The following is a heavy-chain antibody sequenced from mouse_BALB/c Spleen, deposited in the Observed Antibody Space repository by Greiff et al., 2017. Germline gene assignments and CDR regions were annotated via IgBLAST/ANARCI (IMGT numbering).Heavy chain of an antibody. V-gene: IGHV5-6-4*01. CDR1: GFTFSSYT. CDR2: ISSGGSYT. J-gene: IGHJ4*01. CDR3: TRGGYDYDEGLYAMDY. Sequence: EVKLMESGGGLVKPGGSLKLSCAASGFTFSSYTMSWVRQTPEKRLEWVATISSGGSYTYYPDSVKGRFTISRDNAKNTLYLQMSSLKSEDTAMYYCTRGGYDYDEGLYAMDYWGQGTSVTVSS. D-gene: IGHD2-4*01.